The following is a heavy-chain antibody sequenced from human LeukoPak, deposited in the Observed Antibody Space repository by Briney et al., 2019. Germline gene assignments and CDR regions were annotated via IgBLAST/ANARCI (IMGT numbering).Heavy chain of an antibody. CDR3: AKLRYGGNSPVDF. J-gene: IGHJ4*02. Sequence: GGSLRLSCAASGFTFSDAWMTWVRQGPGKGLEWVSTVSGSGDGTYYADSVKGRFTISRDNAKNTLYVQMNSLRAEDTAVYYCAKLRYGGNSPVDFWGQGTLVTVSS. D-gene: IGHD4-23*01. V-gene: IGHV3-23*01. CDR1: GFTFSDAW. CDR2: VSGSGDGT.